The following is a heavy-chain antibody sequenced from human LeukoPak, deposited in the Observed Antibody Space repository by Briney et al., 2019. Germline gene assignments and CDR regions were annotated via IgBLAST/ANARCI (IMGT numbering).Heavy chain of an antibody. CDR3: AKDAYSGYDYSGYFDY. V-gene: IGHV3-9*01. J-gene: IGHJ4*02. CDR2: ISWNSDSI. CDR1: GFTFNDYA. D-gene: IGHD5-12*01. Sequence: RSLRLSCAASGFTFNDYAMHWGRQAPGKGLEWVSGISWNSDSIAYADSVKGRFTISRDNAKNSLYLHMNSLRAEDTALYYCAKDAYSGYDYSGYFDYWGQGTLVTVSS.